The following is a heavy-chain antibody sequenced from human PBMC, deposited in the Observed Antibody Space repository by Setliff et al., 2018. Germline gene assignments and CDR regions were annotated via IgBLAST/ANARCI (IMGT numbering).Heavy chain of an antibody. J-gene: IGHJ4*02. CDR1: GGSISSNSYY. CDR3: ARDPAAGLDY. D-gene: IGHD6-13*01. Sequence: SETLSLTCTVSGGSISSNSYYWGWIRQSPGKGLEWIGSVYYSGSTYYNPSLKSRLTISLDTSKNQFSLKLISVTAADTAVYFCARDPAAGLDYWGQGTLVTVSS. V-gene: IGHV4-39*07. CDR2: VYYSGST.